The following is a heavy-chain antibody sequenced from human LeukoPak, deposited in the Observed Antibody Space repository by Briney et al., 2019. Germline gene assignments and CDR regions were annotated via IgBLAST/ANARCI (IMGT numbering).Heavy chain of an antibody. V-gene: IGHV4-61*01. D-gene: IGHD3-22*01. CDR1: GGSVSSGRYY. CDR3: ARAVSSVVVIPF. CDR2: ISYSGST. J-gene: IGHJ4*02. Sequence: PSETLSLICTVSGGSVSSGRYYWSWIRQPPGKGLEWIGYISYSGSTNYNHSLKSRVTISVDTSKNQFSLKLSSVPAADTAVYYCARAVSSVVVIPFWGQGTLVTVSS.